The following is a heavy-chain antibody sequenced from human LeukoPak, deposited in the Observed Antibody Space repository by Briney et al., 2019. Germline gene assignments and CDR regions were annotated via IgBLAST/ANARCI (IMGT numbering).Heavy chain of an antibody. D-gene: IGHD4-11*01. CDR3: ATSFSHSNYVYDY. CDR1: GYALTELS. V-gene: IGHV1-24*01. CDR2: FDPEDGET. J-gene: IGHJ4*02. Sequence: GASVKVSCKVSGYALTELSMHWVRQAPGKGLEWMGGFDPEDGETIYAQKFQGRVTMTEDTSTDTANMELSSLRSEDTAVYYCATSFSHSNYVYDYWGQGTLVTVSS.